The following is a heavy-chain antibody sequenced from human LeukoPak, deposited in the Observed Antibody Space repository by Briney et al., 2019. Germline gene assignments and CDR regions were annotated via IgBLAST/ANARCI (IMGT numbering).Heavy chain of an antibody. Sequence: PGGSLRLSCAASGFTFSSYAMHWVRQAPGKGLEWVAVISYDGSNKYYADSVKGRFTISRDNSKNTLYLQMNSLRAEDTAVYYCARVGIAAAGNPLDYWGQGTLVTVSS. V-gene: IGHV3-30-3*01. CDR1: GFTFSSYA. D-gene: IGHD6-13*01. CDR3: ARVGIAAAGNPLDY. J-gene: IGHJ4*02. CDR2: ISYDGSNK.